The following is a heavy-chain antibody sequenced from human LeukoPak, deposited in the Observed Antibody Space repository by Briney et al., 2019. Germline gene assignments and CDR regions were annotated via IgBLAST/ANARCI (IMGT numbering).Heavy chain of an antibody. CDR2: IIPIFGTA. CDR1: GGTFSSYA. CDR3: ASPNVVELHYYYYGMDV. Sequence: ASVKVSCKASGGTFSSYAINWVRQAPGQGLEWMGGIIPIFGTANYAQKIQGRVTITADESTSTAYMELSSLRSEDTAVYYCASPNVVELHYYYYGMDVWGQGTTVTVSS. J-gene: IGHJ6*02. D-gene: IGHD1-7*01. V-gene: IGHV1-69*13.